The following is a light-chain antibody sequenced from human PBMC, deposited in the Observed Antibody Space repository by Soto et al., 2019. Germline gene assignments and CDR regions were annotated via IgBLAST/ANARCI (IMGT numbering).Light chain of an antibody. CDR1: SSDVGGYNY. Sequence: QSVLTQPASVSGCPGQSITISCTGTSSDVGGYNYVSWYQQHPGKAPKLMIYDVSNRPSGVSNRFSGSKSGTTASLTISGLQAEDEADYYCSSYTSSSPYVFGTGTKLTVL. CDR3: SSYTSSSPYV. J-gene: IGLJ1*01. V-gene: IGLV2-14*01. CDR2: DVS.